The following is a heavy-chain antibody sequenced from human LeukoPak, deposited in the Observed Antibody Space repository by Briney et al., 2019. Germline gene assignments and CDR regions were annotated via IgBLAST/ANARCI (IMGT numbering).Heavy chain of an antibody. CDR3: ARDVSIAVARPFFDY. V-gene: IGHV3-30*02. D-gene: IGHD6-19*01. J-gene: IGHJ4*02. CDR2: IRDDGSSK. CDR1: GFTFRSYG. Sequence: PGGSLRLSCAASGFTFRSYGMHWVRQAPGRGLEWVAFIRDDGSSKYYADSVKGRFTISRDNSKNTLFLQMNSLRAEDTAVYYCARDVSIAVARPFFDYWGQGTLVTVSS.